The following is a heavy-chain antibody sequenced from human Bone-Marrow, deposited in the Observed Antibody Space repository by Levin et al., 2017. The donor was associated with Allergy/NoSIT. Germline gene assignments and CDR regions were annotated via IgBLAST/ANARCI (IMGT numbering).Heavy chain of an antibody. V-gene: IGHV3-23*01. Sequence: GGSLRLSCAASGFTFSSYAMSWVRQAPGKGLEWVSSISGSGTITHYAESVKGRFTISRDISKNMLPLQTNRLRAEDTAISVCAKEGLAVAGYYFDSWGQGTLVTVSS. CDR3: AKEGLAVAGYYFDS. CDR2: ISGSGTIT. CDR1: GFTFSSYA. J-gene: IGHJ4*02. D-gene: IGHD6-19*01.